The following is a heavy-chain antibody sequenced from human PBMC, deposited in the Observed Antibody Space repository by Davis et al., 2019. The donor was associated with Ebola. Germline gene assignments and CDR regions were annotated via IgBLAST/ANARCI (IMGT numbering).Heavy chain of an antibody. CDR3: AKTRAPFIVGATNDAFDI. CDR1: GFTFSSYA. D-gene: IGHD1-26*01. CDR2: ISGSGGST. V-gene: IGHV3-23*01. J-gene: IGHJ3*02. Sequence: GESLKISCAASGFTFSSYAMSWVRQAPGKGLEWVSAISGSGGSTYYADSVKGRFTISRDNSKNTLYLQMNSLRAEDTAVYYCAKTRAPFIVGATNDAFDIWGQGTMVTVSS.